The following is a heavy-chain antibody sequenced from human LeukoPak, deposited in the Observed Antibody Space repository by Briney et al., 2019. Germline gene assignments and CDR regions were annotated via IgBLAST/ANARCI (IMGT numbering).Heavy chain of an antibody. Sequence: PGGSLRLSCAASGFTFSSYAMSWVRQAPGKGLEWVSAISGSGGSTYYADPVKGRFTISRDNSKNTLYLQMNSLRAEDTAVYYCAKGGHRVVIISAHFQHWGQGTLVTVSS. CDR3: AKGGHRVVIISAHFQH. CDR1: GFTFSSYA. D-gene: IGHD3-22*01. V-gene: IGHV3-23*01. J-gene: IGHJ1*01. CDR2: ISGSGGST.